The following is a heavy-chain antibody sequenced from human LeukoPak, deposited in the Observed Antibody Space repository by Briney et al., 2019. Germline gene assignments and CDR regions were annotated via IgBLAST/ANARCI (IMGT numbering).Heavy chain of an antibody. Sequence: SETLSLTCTVSGGSISSYYWSWIRQPAGKGLEWIGRIYTTGSTNYNPSLKSRVTMSVDTSKNQFSLKLSSVTAADTAVYYCARQDFDSNYFDYWGQGTLVTASS. D-gene: IGHD4-11*01. CDR1: GGSISSYY. V-gene: IGHV4-4*07. CDR2: IYTTGST. CDR3: ARQDFDSNYFDY. J-gene: IGHJ4*02.